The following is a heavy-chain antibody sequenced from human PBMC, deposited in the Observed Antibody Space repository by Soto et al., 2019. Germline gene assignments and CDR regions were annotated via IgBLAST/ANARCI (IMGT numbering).Heavy chain of an antibody. D-gene: IGHD2-8*02. CDR2: IYPDDSDT. CDR3: ASSVLVTSTMNYFDL. CDR1: GYRFSSYW. Sequence: PGESLKISCQGSGYRFSSYWIAWVRQMPGEGLEWLGIIYPDDSDTRYSPSFLGQVTISADKSIKTTYLQWSSLKASDTAIYFCASSVLVTSTMNYFDLWGQGTLVTVSS. J-gene: IGHJ4*02. V-gene: IGHV5-51*01.